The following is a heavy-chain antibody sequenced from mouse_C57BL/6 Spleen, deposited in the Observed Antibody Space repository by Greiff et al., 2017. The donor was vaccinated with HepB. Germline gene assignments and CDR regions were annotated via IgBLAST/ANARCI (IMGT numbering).Heavy chain of an antibody. Sequence: QVQLQQSGAELAKPGASVKLSCKASGYTFTSYWMHGVNQRPGQGLEWIGYINPSSGYTKYNQKFKDKATLTADKSSSTAYMQLSSLTYEDSAVYYCASSRYCDYDEARFAHWGQVTLVTVSA. V-gene: IGHV1-7*01. D-gene: IGHD2-4*01. J-gene: IGHJ3*01. CDR1: GYTFTSYW. CDR2: INPSSGYT. CDR3: ASSRYCDYDEARFAH.